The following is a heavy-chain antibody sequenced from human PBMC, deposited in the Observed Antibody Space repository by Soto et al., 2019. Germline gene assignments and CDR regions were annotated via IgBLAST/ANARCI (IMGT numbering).Heavy chain of an antibody. J-gene: IGHJ4*02. D-gene: IGHD3-22*01. CDR1: GGSISSYY. CDR3: AIQHPYASRYDY. CDR2: IYYSGST. V-gene: IGHV4-59*08. Sequence: PSETLSLTCTVAGGSISSYYWSWIRQPPGKGLEWIGYIYYSGSTNYNPSLKSRVTISVDTSKNQFSLKLSSVTAADTAVYYCAIQHPYASRYDYWGQGNVLTVSS.